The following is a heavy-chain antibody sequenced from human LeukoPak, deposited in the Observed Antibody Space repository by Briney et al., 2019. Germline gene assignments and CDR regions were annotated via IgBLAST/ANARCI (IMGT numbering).Heavy chain of an antibody. Sequence: GGSLRLSCVASGFTLRSYVMNWVRQTPGKGLEWVSSISGSGDSTFYAGSVKGRFSISRDNSKNTLYLQMNSLRAEDTAVYYCAKTILRYYYDSSGSDFDYWGQGTLVTVSS. V-gene: IGHV3-23*01. D-gene: IGHD3-22*01. CDR2: ISGSGDST. J-gene: IGHJ4*02. CDR1: GFTLRSYV. CDR3: AKTILRYYYDSSGSDFDY.